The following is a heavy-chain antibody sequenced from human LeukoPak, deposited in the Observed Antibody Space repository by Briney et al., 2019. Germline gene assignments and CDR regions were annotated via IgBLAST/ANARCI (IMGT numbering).Heavy chain of an antibody. D-gene: IGHD3-10*01. Sequence: GGSLRLSCAASGFTFSTYVMSWVRQAPGKGLEWVSAMSGTGISTYYADSVKGRFTISRDNSKNTLYLQMKSLRAEDTAVYHCAKGYGDYGLGAFDIWGQGTMVTVSS. J-gene: IGHJ3*02. CDR3: AKGYGDYGLGAFDI. CDR2: MSGTGIST. CDR1: GFTFSTYV. V-gene: IGHV3-23*01.